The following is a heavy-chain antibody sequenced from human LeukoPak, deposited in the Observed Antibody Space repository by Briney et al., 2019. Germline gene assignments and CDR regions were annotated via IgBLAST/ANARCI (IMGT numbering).Heavy chain of an antibody. CDR1: GGSISSYF. CDR3: ARGRDSYGFAVHDY. J-gene: IGHJ4*02. CDR2: IYYSGST. Sequence: SETLSLTCTVSGGSISSYFWSWIRQPPGKGLEWIGYIYYSGSTNYPPSLKSRVTISVDTSRNQFSLKLTSVTAADTAVYYCARGRDSYGFAVHDYWGQGTLVTVSS. D-gene: IGHD5-18*01. V-gene: IGHV4-59*01.